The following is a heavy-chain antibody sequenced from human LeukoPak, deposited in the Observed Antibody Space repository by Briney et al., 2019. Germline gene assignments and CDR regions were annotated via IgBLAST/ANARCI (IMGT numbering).Heavy chain of an antibody. D-gene: IGHD3-22*01. Sequence: GGSLRLSCVASGFTFRSYAMNWVPQAPGKGREWVTTLSGGGGGTYYADSVKGRFTISRDNSKSTLYPQMKSLRAEDTAVYFCAKSDAYDTTYYFDFWGQGTLVTVSS. J-gene: IGHJ4*02. CDR1: GFTFRSYA. CDR2: LSGGGGGT. CDR3: AKSDAYDTTYYFDF. V-gene: IGHV3-23*01.